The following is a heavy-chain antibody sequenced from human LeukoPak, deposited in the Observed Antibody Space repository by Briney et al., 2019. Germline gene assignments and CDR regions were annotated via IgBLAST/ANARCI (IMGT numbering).Heavy chain of an antibody. V-gene: IGHV1-18*01. J-gene: IGHJ3*02. CDR1: GYTFTSYG. D-gene: IGHD3-22*01. Sequence: GASVKVSCKASGYTFTSYGISWVRQAPGQGLEWMGWISAYNGNTNYAQKLQGRVTMTTDTSTSTAYMELRSLRSDDTAVYYCARVRDYYDSSVYYRDAFDIWGQGTMVTVPS. CDR3: ARVRDYYDSSVYYRDAFDI. CDR2: ISAYNGNT.